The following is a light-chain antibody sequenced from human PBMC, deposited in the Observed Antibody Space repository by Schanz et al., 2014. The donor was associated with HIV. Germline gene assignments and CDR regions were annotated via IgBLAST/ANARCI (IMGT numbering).Light chain of an antibody. Sequence: QSVLTQPASVSGSPGQSITISCTGTGSDVGGYNYVSWYQQHPGKAPKLMIYDVSNRPSGVPDRFSGSKSGNTASLTVSGLQAEDEADYYCLSYDSSLSGSWVFGGGTKLTVL. CDR1: GSDVGGYNY. J-gene: IGLJ3*02. CDR2: DVS. CDR3: LSYDSSLSGSWV. V-gene: IGLV2-14*01.